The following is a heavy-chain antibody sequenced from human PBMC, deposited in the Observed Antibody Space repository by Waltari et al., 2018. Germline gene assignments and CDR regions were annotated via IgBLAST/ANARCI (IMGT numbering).Heavy chain of an antibody. CDR2: LYSGGTT. CDR3: VKSGYTSAWL. D-gene: IGHD6-19*01. J-gene: IGHJ4*02. Sequence: EVQLVESGGALVQPGGSLRLSCAASGFTVSDNYMTWVRQAPGKGLEWGSMLYSGGTTYYADSVKGRFTISRDNSRNTLYLQMDKLTVADTSVYYCVKSGYTSAWLWGQGTLVSVSS. CDR1: GFTVSDNY. V-gene: IGHV3-66*01.